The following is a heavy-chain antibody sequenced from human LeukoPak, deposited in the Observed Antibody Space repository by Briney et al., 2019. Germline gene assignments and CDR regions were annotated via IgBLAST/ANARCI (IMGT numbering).Heavy chain of an antibody. CDR3: AKGEYSSGPPLDY. CDR1: GFTFSSYA. CDR2: ISGSGVST. D-gene: IGHD6-19*01. Sequence: GGSLRLSCAASGFTFSSYAMSWVRQAPGKGLEWVSGISGSGVSTYYADSVKGRFTISRDNSKNTLYLQMNSLRAEDTAVYYCAKGEYSSGPPLDYWGQGTLVTVSS. V-gene: IGHV3-23*01. J-gene: IGHJ4*02.